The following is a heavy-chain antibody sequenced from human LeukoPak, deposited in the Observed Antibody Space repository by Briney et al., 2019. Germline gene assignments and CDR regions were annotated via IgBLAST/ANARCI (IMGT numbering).Heavy chain of an antibody. D-gene: IGHD4-17*01. J-gene: IGHJ3*02. CDR3: ARDGDYVYAFDI. CDR1: GGSISSYY. V-gene: IGHV4-59*01. CDR2: IYYGGST. Sequence: SETLSLTCTVSGGSISSYYWSWIRQPPGKGLEWIGYIYYGGSTNYNPSLKSRVTISVDTSKNQFSLKLSSVTAADTAVYYCARDGDYVYAFDIWGQGTMVTVSS.